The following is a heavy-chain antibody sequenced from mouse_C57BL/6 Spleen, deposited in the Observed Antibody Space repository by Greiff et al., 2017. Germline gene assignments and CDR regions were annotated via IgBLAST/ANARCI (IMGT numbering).Heavy chain of an antibody. V-gene: IGHV1-15*01. CDR1: GYTFTDYE. J-gene: IGHJ3*01. CDR3: TRYGSSSWFAY. D-gene: IGHD1-1*01. Sequence: QVHVKQSGAELVRPGASVTLSCKASGYTFTDYEMHWVKQTPVHGLEWIGAIDPETGGTAYNQKFKGKAILTADKSSSTAYMELRSLTSEDSAVYYCTRYGSSSWFAYWGQGTLVTVSA. CDR2: IDPETGGT.